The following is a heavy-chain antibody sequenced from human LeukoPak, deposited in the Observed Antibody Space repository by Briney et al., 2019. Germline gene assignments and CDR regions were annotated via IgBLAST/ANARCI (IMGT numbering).Heavy chain of an antibody. CDR3: VRWLGQYDKSGFDY. CDR2: IYTSGST. J-gene: IGHJ4*02. D-gene: IGHD3-22*01. V-gene: IGHV4-61*02. CDR1: GGSIRSGTYY. Sequence: SQTLSLTCTVSGGSIRSGTYYWSWIRQSAGKGLEWIGRIYTSGSTNYKPSLKSRVTISLDTSKNQVSLKLSTVTAADTAVYYCVRWLGQYDKSGFDYWGQGTLVTVSS.